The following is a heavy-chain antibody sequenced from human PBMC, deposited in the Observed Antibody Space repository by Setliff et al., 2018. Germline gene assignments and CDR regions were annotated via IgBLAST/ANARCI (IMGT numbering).Heavy chain of an antibody. CDR3: ARYRNYFDSSGQTQYYFDY. Sequence: SETLSLTCTVSGGSISSYYWSWIWQPPGKGLEWIGYIDYSGATTYNPSLKSRVTIPVDTSKNQFSLNLNSVTAADTAVYYCARYRNYFDSSGQTQYYFDYWGQGTLVTVSS. V-gene: IGHV4-59*01. D-gene: IGHD3-22*01. CDR1: GGSISSYY. CDR2: IDYSGAT. J-gene: IGHJ4*02.